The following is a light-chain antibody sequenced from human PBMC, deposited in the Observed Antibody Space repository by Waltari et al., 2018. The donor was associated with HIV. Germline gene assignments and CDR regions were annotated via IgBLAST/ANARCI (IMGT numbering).Light chain of an antibody. CDR2: DVT. Sequence: QSALTQPPSASGSPGQSVAISCTGSSNELGTYNFVSWYQHHPGKAPKLLIYDVTRRPPGIPDRFSGTKSGYTASLTVSDLQVEDEADYYCVSYTEKDTFLLFGGGTKLAV. V-gene: IGLV2-8*01. J-gene: IGLJ2*01. CDR3: VSYTEKDTFLL. CDR1: SNELGTYNF.